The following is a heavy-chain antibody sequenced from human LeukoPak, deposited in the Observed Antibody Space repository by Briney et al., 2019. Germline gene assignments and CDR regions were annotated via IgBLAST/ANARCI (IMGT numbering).Heavy chain of an antibody. V-gene: IGHV3-21*01. CDR1: GFTFGSYS. Sequence: GGSLRLSCAASGFTFGSYSMNWVRQAPGKGLEWVSSISSSSSYIYYADSVKGRFTISRDNAKNSLYLQMNSLRAEDTAVYYCARGVGCSSTSCFAYYYYYYMDVWGKGTTVTVSS. CDR2: ISSSSSYI. CDR3: ARGVGCSSTSCFAYYYYYYMDV. D-gene: IGHD2-2*01. J-gene: IGHJ6*03.